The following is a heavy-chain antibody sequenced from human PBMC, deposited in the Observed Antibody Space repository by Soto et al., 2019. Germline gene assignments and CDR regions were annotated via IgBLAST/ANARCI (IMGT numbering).Heavy chain of an antibody. J-gene: IGHJ4*02. Sequence: SLRLSCAASVFTFSNYGMSWVRRAPGKGLEWVSALPEIGTNTYYADSVKGRFTISRDNSKNTLFLQINNLRAGDTAVYYCAKKSGVGATWYFDYWGQGTLVTVSS. D-gene: IGHD1-26*01. CDR2: LPEIGTNT. CDR1: VFTFSNYG. CDR3: AKKSGVGATWYFDY. V-gene: IGHV3-23*01.